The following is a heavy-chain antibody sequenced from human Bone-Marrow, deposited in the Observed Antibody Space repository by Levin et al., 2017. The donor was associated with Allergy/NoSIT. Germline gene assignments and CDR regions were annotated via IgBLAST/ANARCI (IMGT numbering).Heavy chain of an antibody. Sequence: GSLRLSCTVSGGSVSTGNYYWTWLRQPPGKGLEWIGYIYYTGSTLYDPALKSRVTISLEPSKNQFSLKLTSVTAADTAVYFCAREDMSTSLDYWGQGNLVTVSS. CDR3: AREDMSTSLDY. D-gene: IGHD5/OR15-5a*01. CDR1: GGSVSTGNYY. CDR2: IYYTGST. J-gene: IGHJ4*02. V-gene: IGHV4-61*01.